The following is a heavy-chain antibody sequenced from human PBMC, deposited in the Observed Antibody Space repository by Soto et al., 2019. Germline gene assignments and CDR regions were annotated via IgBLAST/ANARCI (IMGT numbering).Heavy chain of an antibody. V-gene: IGHV4-38-2*02. CDR2: IYHSGST. CDR1: GYSISSGYY. Sequence: ESLSLTGSVSGYSISSGYYWGWIRQTPGKGLEWIASIYHSGSTYYNPSLKSRVTISVDTSKNQFYLKLTSVTAADTDVYYCARGAATVTPGWFDPWGQGIMVTVYS. CDR3: ARGAATVTPGWFDP. J-gene: IGHJ5*02. D-gene: IGHD4-17*01.